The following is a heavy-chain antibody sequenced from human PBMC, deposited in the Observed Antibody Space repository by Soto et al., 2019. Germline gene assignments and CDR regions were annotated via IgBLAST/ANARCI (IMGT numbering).Heavy chain of an antibody. CDR3: ARRYYYGSGSSENDY. CDR1: GGTFSSYT. CDR2: IIPILGIA. D-gene: IGHD3-10*01. J-gene: IGHJ4*02. Sequence: QVQLVQSGAEVKKPGSSVKVSCKASGGTFSSYTISWVRQAPGQGLEWMGRIIPILGIANYAQKFQGRVTITADKSTSTAYMELSSLRSEDTAVYYCARRYYYGSGSSENDYWGQGTLVTVSS. V-gene: IGHV1-69*02.